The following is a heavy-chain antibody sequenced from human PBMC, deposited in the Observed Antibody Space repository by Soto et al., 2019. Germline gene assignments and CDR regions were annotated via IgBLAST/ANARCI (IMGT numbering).Heavy chain of an antibody. V-gene: IGHV3-30-3*01. Sequence: PGGSLRLSCAASGFTFSSYAMHWVRQAPGKGLEWVAVISYDGSNKYYADSVKGRFTISRDNSKNTLYLQMNSLRAEDTAVYYCARERGNDFWSDYYYGMDVWGQGTTVTVSS. J-gene: IGHJ6*02. D-gene: IGHD3-3*01. CDR3: ARERGNDFWSDYYYGMDV. CDR1: GFTFSSYA. CDR2: ISYDGSNK.